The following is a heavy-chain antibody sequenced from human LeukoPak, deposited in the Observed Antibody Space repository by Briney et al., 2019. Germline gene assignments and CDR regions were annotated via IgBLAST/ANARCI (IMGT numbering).Heavy chain of an antibody. CDR2: INTDGSST. D-gene: IGHD1-26*01. CDR1: GFTFSNYW. V-gene: IGHV3-74*01. J-gene: IGHJ4*02. Sequence: GGSLRLSCAASGFTFSNYWLHWVRQAPGKGLVWVSRINTDGSSTSYADSVKGRFTISRDNAKSTLYLHMNRLRAEDTAVYYCARDLSGSHSWGQGTLVTVSS. CDR3: ARDLSGSHS.